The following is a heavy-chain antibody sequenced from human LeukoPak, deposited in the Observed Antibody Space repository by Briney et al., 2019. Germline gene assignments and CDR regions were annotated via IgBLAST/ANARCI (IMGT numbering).Heavy chain of an antibody. CDR3: AIGYSSWSWSHFDY. Sequence: PGGSLRLSCAASGFTFSLYAMSWVRQAPGKGLEGVSDISGSGARTYHAHSVKSRFTISRDNSKKSLYLQMNSLRAEDTSVYYCAIGYSSWSWSHFDYWGQGTLVTVSS. J-gene: IGHJ4*02. V-gene: IGHV3-23*01. D-gene: IGHD6-6*01. CDR2: ISGSGART. CDR1: GFTFSLYA.